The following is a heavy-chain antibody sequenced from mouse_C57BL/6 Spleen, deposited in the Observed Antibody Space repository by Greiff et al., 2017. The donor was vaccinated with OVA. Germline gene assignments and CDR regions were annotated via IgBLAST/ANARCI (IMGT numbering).Heavy chain of an antibody. CDR2: ISDGGSYT. J-gene: IGHJ2*01. V-gene: IGHV5-4*01. Sequence: EVNVVESGGGLVKPGGSLKLSCAASGFTFSSYAMSWVRQTPEKRLEWVATISDGGSYTYYPDNVKGRFTISRDNAKNNLYLQMSHLKSEDTAMYYCAREDTTVVAHYFDYWGQGTTLTVSS. CDR1: GFTFSSYA. D-gene: IGHD1-1*01. CDR3: AREDTTVVAHYFDY.